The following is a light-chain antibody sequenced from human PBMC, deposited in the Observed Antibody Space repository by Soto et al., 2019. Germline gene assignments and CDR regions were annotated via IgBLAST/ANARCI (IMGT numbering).Light chain of an antibody. J-gene: IGKJ4*01. V-gene: IGKV1-33*01. Sequence: DIQMTQSPSSLSASVGERVTISCKASQDISNYLNWYQQKPGKAPKLLIYDASNLETGVPSRFSGSGSGTDFTFTISSLQAEDIATYHCQQYDDFPLTFGGGTKVEIK. CDR2: DAS. CDR3: QQYDDFPLT. CDR1: QDISNY.